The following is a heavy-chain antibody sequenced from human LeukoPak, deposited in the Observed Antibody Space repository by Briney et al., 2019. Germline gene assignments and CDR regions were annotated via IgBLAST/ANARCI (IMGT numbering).Heavy chain of an antibody. CDR3: ASSKRQWLVPDDY. V-gene: IGHV1-18*01. Sequence: ASVKVSCKASGYTFTSYGISWVRQAPGQGLEWMGWISTYNGNTKYAQKIQGRVTMTTDTSTSRAYMELRRLRSDDTAVYYCASSKRQWLVPDDYWGQGTLVTVSS. CDR1: GYTFTSYG. CDR2: ISTYNGNT. D-gene: IGHD6-19*01. J-gene: IGHJ4*02.